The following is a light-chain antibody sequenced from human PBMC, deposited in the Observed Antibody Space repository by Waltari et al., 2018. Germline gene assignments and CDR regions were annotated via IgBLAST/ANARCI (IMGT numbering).Light chain of an antibody. Sequence: EIVMTQSPATLSVSPGDTATLSCRASQRVSSNLAWYQQKPGQAPRLLIYSAFTRATGIPARFSGSVSGTEFTLTITSMQSEDFAVYYCQQYNDWPPWTFGQGTRVEMK. CDR3: QQYNDWPPWT. J-gene: IGKJ1*01. CDR2: SAF. CDR1: QRVSSN. V-gene: IGKV3-15*01.